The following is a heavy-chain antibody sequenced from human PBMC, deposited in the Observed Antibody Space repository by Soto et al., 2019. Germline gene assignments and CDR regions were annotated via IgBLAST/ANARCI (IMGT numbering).Heavy chain of an antibody. CDR1: GFTFSSYG. CDR2: IWYDGSNK. CDR3: ARERESSGYFAFEI. D-gene: IGHD3-22*01. Sequence: QVQLVESGGGVVQPGRSLRLSCAASGFTFSSYGMHWVRQAPGKGLEWVAVIWYDGSNKYYADSVKGRFTISRDNSKNTLYLQMNSLRAEDTAVYYCARERESSGYFAFEIWGQGTMVTVSS. J-gene: IGHJ3*02. V-gene: IGHV3-33*01.